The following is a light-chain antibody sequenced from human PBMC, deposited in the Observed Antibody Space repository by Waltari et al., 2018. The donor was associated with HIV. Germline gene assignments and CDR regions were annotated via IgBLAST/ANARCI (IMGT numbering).Light chain of an antibody. CDR3: QQYGSSPGT. CDR2: GAS. Sequence: EIVLTQSPGTLSLSAGERATLSCRASQSVTSSSLAWDQQTPGQAPSLLIYGASSRATGISDRFSGSGSGTDVTLTISRLEPEDFAVYYCQQYGSSPGTFGQGTKVEIK. V-gene: IGKV3-20*01. J-gene: IGKJ1*01. CDR1: QSVTSSS.